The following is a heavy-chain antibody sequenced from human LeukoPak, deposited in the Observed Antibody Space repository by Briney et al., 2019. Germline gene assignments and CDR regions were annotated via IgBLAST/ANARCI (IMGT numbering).Heavy chain of an antibody. V-gene: IGHV1-2*02. Sequence: ASVKVSCKASGCTFTGYYMHWVRQAPGQGLEWMGWINPNSGGTNYAQKFQGRVTMTWDTSISTAYMELSSLRSDDTAVYYCTSDTYYYDSTGLGHWFDPWGQGTLVTVSS. CDR1: GCTFTGYY. J-gene: IGHJ5*02. CDR3: TSDTYYYDSTGLGHWFDP. CDR2: INPNSGGT. D-gene: IGHD3-22*01.